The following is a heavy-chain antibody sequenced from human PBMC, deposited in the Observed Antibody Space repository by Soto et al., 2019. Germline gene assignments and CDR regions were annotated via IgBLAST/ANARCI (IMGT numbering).Heavy chain of an antibody. Sequence: SETLSLTCAVYGGSFSGYYWSWIRQPPGKGLEWIGEINHSGSTNYNPSLKSRVTISVDTSKNQFSLKLSSVTAADTAVYYCARGGRAATRFDPWGQGTLVTVSS. V-gene: IGHV4-34*01. CDR2: INHSGST. CDR3: ARGGRAATRFDP. J-gene: IGHJ5*02. D-gene: IGHD2-15*01. CDR1: GGSFSGYY.